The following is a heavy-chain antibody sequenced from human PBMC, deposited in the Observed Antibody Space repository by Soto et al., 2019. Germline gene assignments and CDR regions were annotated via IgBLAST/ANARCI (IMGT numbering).Heavy chain of an antibody. J-gene: IGHJ5*02. CDR3: ATGPASGNNWFDP. CDR1: GGSISSSNW. Sequence: VQLQESGPGLGKPSGTLSLTCAVSGGSISSSNWCSWVRQPLGKGLEWTGEIYHSGSPNYNPSLISRVNLSVAKSTNQYSRKLGSVTSADTAVYYCATGPASGNNWFDPWGQGPLVTVSS. CDR2: IYHSGSP. D-gene: IGHD1-1*01. V-gene: IGHV4-4*02.